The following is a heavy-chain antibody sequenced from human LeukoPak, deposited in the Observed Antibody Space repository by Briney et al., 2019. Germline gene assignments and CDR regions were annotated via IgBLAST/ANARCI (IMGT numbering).Heavy chain of an antibody. Sequence: SETLSLTCTVSGGSISGYYWSWIRQPPGKGLEWIGYIYHTGTTDSNPSLKSRVTISVDTSQNHFSLKLSSVTAADTAVYYCAREIVGVPFFEYWGQGALVTVSS. J-gene: IGHJ4*02. V-gene: IGHV4-59*12. CDR3: AREIVGVPFFEY. CDR1: GGSISGYY. D-gene: IGHD1-26*01. CDR2: IYHTGTT.